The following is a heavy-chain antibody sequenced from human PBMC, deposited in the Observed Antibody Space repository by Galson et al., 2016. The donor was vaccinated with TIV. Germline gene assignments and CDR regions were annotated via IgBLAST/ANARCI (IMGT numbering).Heavy chain of an antibody. J-gene: IGHJ4*02. Sequence: ETLSLTCTVSGGSISHYYWSWIRQAPEKGLDWIGYIYYTGTTYTNPSLKSRLALSVDTSRRQFSLRLRSVTAADTALYYCATVNTNSRKYFDYWSQGTLVTVSS. V-gene: IGHV4-59*12. CDR3: ATVNTNSRKYFDY. CDR1: GGSISHYY. D-gene: IGHD5-18*01. CDR2: IYYTGTT.